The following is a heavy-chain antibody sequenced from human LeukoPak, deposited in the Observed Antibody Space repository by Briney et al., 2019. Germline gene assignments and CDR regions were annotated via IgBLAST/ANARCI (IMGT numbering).Heavy chain of an antibody. CDR2: IWYDGSNK. Sequence: GSLRLSCAASGITFRSYGMHWVRQAPGKGLEWVAFIWYDGSNKYYADSVKGRFTISRDNSRNTLFLQMNSPRAEDTAVYYCATDRATQYFDYWGQGTLVSVSS. D-gene: IGHD2-15*01. V-gene: IGHV3-30*02. J-gene: IGHJ4*02. CDR1: GITFRSYG. CDR3: ATDRATQYFDY.